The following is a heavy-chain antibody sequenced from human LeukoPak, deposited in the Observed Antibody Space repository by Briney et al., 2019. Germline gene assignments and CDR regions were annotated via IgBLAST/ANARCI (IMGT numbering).Heavy chain of an antibody. V-gene: IGHV4-4*07. J-gene: IGHJ4*02. CDR1: GGSISSYY. Sequence: SETLSLTCTVSGGSISSYYWNWIRQPAGRGLEWIGRIYTSGSTSYNSSLKSRVTMSVDTSKNQFSLKLSSVTAADTAVYYCARQLRPGFFDYWGQGTLVTVSS. CDR2: IYTSGST. CDR3: ARQLRPGFFDY. D-gene: IGHD2-2*01.